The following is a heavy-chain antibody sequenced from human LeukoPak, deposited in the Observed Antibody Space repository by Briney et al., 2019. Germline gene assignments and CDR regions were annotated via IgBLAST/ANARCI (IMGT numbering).Heavy chain of an antibody. D-gene: IGHD3-3*01. Sequence: SETLSLTCTVSGGSISSSSYYWGWIRQPPGKGLEWIGSIYYSGSTYYNPSLKSRVTISVDTSKNQFSLKLSSVTAADTAVYYCARVRGYDFWSAYGTLDYWGQGTLVTVSS. CDR3: ARVRGYDFWSAYGTLDY. CDR1: GGSISSSSYY. J-gene: IGHJ4*02. V-gene: IGHV4-39*07. CDR2: IYYSGST.